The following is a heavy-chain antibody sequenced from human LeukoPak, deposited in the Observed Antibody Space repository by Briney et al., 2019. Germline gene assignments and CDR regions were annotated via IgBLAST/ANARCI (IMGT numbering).Heavy chain of an antibody. CDR3: ARGTQYSSSGYWYYFDY. D-gene: IGHD6-6*01. Sequence: SETLSLTCNVSGASISSYYWSWIRQPAGKGLEWIGHVYFSGNTYYSPSLKSRVTMSVDTSKKQFSLRLSSVTAADTAVYYCARGTQYSSSGYWYYFDYWGQGTPVTVSS. CDR2: VYFSGNT. J-gene: IGHJ4*02. V-gene: IGHV4-4*07. CDR1: GASISSYY.